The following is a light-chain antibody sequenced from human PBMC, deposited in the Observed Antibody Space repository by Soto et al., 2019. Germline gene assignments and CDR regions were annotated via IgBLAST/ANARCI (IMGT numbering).Light chain of an antibody. V-gene: IGKV3-11*01. Sequence: EIVLTQSPATLSLSPGESATLACRASQSISSYLAWYQQKPGQDPRLLIYDASNRATGIPARFSGSGSGTDFTLTISRLEHEDFAVYDCQQRSNWPLPFGPGTKGDI. CDR1: QSISSY. CDR2: DAS. CDR3: QQRSNWPLP. J-gene: IGKJ3*01.